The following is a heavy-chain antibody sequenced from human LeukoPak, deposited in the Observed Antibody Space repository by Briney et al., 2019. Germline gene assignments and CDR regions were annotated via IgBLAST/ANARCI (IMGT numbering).Heavy chain of an antibody. CDR3: AKDSYGDYPYWFDP. CDR1: GFTFSDYA. Sequence: GGSLRLSCAASGFTFSDYAMSWVRQAPGKGLEWVSGISGSGGGRQYADSVKGRFIISRDNSKSTLYLQMNSLRAEDTAVYYCAKDSYGDYPYWFDPWGQGTLVTVSS. J-gene: IGHJ5*02. D-gene: IGHD4-17*01. CDR2: ISGSGGGR. V-gene: IGHV3-23*01.